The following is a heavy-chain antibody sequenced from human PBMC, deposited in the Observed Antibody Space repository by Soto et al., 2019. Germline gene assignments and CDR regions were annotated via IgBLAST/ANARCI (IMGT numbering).Heavy chain of an antibody. CDR3: ASSQYVGFWSGYFWFDP. D-gene: IGHD3-3*01. J-gene: IGHJ5*02. V-gene: IGHV4-59*01. CDR2: IYYSGST. Sequence: LSLTCTVSGGSISSYYWSWIRQPPGKGLEWIGYIYYSGSTNYNPSLKSRVTISVDTSKNQFSLKLSSVTAADTAVYYCASSQYVGFWSGYFWFDPWGQGTLVTVSS. CDR1: GGSISSYY.